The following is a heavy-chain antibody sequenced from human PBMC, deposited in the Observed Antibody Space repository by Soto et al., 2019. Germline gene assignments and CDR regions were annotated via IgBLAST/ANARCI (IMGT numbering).Heavy chain of an antibody. CDR1: GFTFSSYA. J-gene: IGHJ6*02. V-gene: IGHV3-23*01. Sequence: EVQLLESGGGLVQPGGSLRLSCAASGFTFSSYAMSWVRQAPGKGLEWVSAISGSGGSTYYADSVKGRFTLSRDNSKNTLYLQMNRLRAEDRAVYYCAKKAVGYCSSTSCYTWANYYYYGMDVWGQGTTVTVSS. D-gene: IGHD2-2*02. CDR3: AKKAVGYCSSTSCYTWANYYYYGMDV. CDR2: ISGSGGST.